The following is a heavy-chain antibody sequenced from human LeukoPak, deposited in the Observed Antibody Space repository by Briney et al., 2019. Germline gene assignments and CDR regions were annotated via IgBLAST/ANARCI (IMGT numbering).Heavy chain of an antibody. J-gene: IGHJ6*03. V-gene: IGHV4-34*01. CDR3: GRRTRGLYFGAFYYYMDV. CDR1: GGSFSGNY. D-gene: IGHD3-16*01. Sequence: SETLSLTCPVYGGSFSGNYWSWIGPCQGRGLEWLGEINHSRTTNSHQSLSRLTTISVTKSSNTYSLNMSLVTAADTAVYFGGRRTRGLYFGAFYYYMDVWSKGATVIISS. CDR2: INHSRTT.